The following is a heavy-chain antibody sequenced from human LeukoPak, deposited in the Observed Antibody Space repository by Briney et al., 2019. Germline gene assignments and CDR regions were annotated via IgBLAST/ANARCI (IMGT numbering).Heavy chain of an antibody. D-gene: IGHD2-15*01. CDR2: ISYDGSNK. CDR3: ESLATRDY. V-gene: IGHV3-30*04. J-gene: IGHJ4*02. CDR1: GFTFSSYA. Sequence: GGSLRPSCAASGFTFSSYAMHWVRQAPGKGLEWVAVISYDGSNKYYADSVKGRFTISRDNSKNTLYLQMNSLRAEDTAVYYCESLATRDYWGQGTLVTVSS.